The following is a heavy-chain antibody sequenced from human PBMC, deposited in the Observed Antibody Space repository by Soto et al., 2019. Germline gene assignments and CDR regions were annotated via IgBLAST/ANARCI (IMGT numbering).Heavy chain of an antibody. Sequence: QVQLVESGGGVVQPGRSLRLSCAASGFTFSSYGMHWVRQAPGKGLEWVAVISYDGSNKYYADSVKGRFTISRDNSKNTLYLQMNSLRAEDTAAHYCAKETYSGPPDYWGQGTLVAVSS. V-gene: IGHV3-30*18. CDR2: ISYDGSNK. J-gene: IGHJ4*02. CDR1: GFTFSSYG. CDR3: AKETYSGPPDY. D-gene: IGHD2-15*01.